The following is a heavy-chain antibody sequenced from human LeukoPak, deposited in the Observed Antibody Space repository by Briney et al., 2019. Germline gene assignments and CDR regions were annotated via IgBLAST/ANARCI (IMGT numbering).Heavy chain of an antibody. D-gene: IGHD3-16*01. Sequence: TGGSLRLSCAASGFTFDDYGMSWVRQAPGKGLEWVSGINWNGGGTGYADSVKGRFTISRDNAKNSLYLQMNSLRAEDTALYYCARDRRRLRLGELSSLDFDYWGQGTLVTVSS. V-gene: IGHV3-20*04. J-gene: IGHJ4*02. CDR1: GFTFDDYG. CDR2: INWNGGGT. CDR3: ARDRRRLRLGELSSLDFDY.